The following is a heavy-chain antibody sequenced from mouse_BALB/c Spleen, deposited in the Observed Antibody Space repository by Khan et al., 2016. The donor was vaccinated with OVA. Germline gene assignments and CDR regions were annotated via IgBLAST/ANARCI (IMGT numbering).Heavy chain of an antibody. CDR3: TRGTTAPYVMDY. Sequence: LQQPGSELVSPGASVKLSCKTSGYTFSTYWMHWVKQRPGQGLKWIGNIYPGSGSPNYDEKFKIKATLTVDTSSTTAYMQLSSLTSEDSTVYYCTRGTTAPYVMDYWGQGTSVTVSS. J-gene: IGHJ4*01. CDR2: IYPGSGSP. V-gene: IGHV1S22*01. CDR1: GYTFSTYW. D-gene: IGHD1-2*01.